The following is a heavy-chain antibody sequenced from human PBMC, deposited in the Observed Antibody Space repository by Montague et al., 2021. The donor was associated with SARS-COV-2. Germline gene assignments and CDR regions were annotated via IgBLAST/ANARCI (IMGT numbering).Heavy chain of an antibody. J-gene: IGHJ3*02. CDR3: AHRRGLLLSDAFDI. CDR2: IDWDDDK. CDR1: GFSLSTGGMC. V-gene: IGHV2-70*12. D-gene: IGHD1-26*01. Sequence: PALVKPTQTLTLTCTFSGFSLSTGGMCVSWIRQPPGKALEWLALIDWDDDKYYSTSLKTRLTISKDTSKNQVVLTMTNMDPVDTATYYCAHRRGLLLSDAFDIWGQGTVVTASS.